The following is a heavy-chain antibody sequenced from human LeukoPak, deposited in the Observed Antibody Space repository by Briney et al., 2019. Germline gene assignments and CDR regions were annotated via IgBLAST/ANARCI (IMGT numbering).Heavy chain of an antibody. CDR2: IRYDGSNK. CDR1: GFTFNSYG. D-gene: IGHD3-10*01. Sequence: GGSLRLSCAASGFTFNSYGMHWLRQAPGKGLEWVAFIRYDGSNKYYADSVKGRFTISRDNSKNTLYLQMNSLRAEDTAVYYCAKDHAIVVLWFGESIFGYWGQGTLVTVSS. CDR3: AKDHAIVVLWFGESIFGY. V-gene: IGHV3-30*02. J-gene: IGHJ4*02.